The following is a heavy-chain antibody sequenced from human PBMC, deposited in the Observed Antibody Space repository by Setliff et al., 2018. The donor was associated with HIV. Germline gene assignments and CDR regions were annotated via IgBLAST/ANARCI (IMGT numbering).Heavy chain of an antibody. CDR1: GHTYNAYG. Sequence: ASVKVSCKAYGHTYNAYGITWERQAPGQGLEWMGWISAHYGSTKYAQTLQGRVTMTTDTSTNTAYMELRSLRSDDTAVYYCASSSPTTYYYGSGSPPLDYWGQGTLVTVS. CDR2: ISAHYGST. D-gene: IGHD3-10*01. CDR3: ASSSPTTYYYGSGSPPLDY. V-gene: IGHV1-18*01. J-gene: IGHJ4*02.